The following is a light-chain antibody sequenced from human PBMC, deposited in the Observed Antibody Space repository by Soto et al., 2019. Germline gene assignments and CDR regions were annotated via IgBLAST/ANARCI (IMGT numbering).Light chain of an antibody. CDR1: SSDVGSYNL. Sequence: QSVLTQPASVSGSPGQSITISCTGTSSDVGSYNLVSWYQQHPGKAPKLMIYEVSKRPSGVSNRCSGSKSGNTASLTISGRQAADEADYYCCSYAGSSTLWVFGGGTKLTVL. V-gene: IGLV2-23*02. CDR2: EVS. CDR3: CSYAGSSTLWV. J-gene: IGLJ3*02.